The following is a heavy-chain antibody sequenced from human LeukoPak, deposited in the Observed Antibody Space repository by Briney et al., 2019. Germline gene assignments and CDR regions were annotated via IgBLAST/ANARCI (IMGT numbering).Heavy chain of an antibody. D-gene: IGHD3-3*01. Sequence: SQTLSLTCTVSGGSISSGSYYWSWIRQPPGKGLEWIGRIYPSGSANYNPSLKSRVTISVDTSKNQFSLKQSSVTAADTAVYYCAREGYDFWSGYFWAFDIWGQGTMVTVSS. V-gene: IGHV4-61*02. J-gene: IGHJ3*02. CDR1: GGSISSGSYY. CDR3: AREGYDFWSGYFWAFDI. CDR2: IYPSGSA.